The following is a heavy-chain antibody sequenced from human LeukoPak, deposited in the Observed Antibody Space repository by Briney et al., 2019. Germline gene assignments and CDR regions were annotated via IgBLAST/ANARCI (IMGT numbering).Heavy chain of an antibody. V-gene: IGHV1-3*01. CDR2: INAGNGNT. CDR1: GYTFTSYA. Sequence: ASVEVSCKASGYTFTSYAMHWVRQAPGQRLEWMGWINAGNGNTKYSQKFQGRVTITRDTSASTAYMELSSLRSEDTAVYYCARTTVTTYYYYYGMDVWGQGTTVTVSS. CDR3: ARTTVTTYYYYYGMDV. D-gene: IGHD4-17*01. J-gene: IGHJ6*02.